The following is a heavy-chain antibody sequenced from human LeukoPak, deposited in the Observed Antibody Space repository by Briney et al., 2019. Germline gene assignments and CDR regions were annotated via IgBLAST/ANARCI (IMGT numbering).Heavy chain of an antibody. V-gene: IGHV4-39*07. CDR3: ARAGYSSSWYGEGYFDY. Sequence: SETLSLTCTVSGGSISSSSYYWGWIRQPPGKGLEWIGSIYYSGSTYYNPSLKSRVTISVDTSKNQFSLKLSSVTAADTAVYYCARAGYSSSWYGEGYFDYWGQGTLVTVSS. J-gene: IGHJ4*02. CDR2: IYYSGST. D-gene: IGHD6-13*01. CDR1: GGSISSSSYY.